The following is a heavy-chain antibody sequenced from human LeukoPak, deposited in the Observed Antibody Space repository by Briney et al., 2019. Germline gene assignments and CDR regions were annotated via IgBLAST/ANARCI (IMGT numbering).Heavy chain of an antibody. V-gene: IGHV3-23*01. CDR2: ISGSGGST. CDR1: GFNFSSYA. J-gene: IGHJ5*02. CDR3: AKEREWRGNWFDP. D-gene: IGHD3-3*01. Sequence: GGSLRLSCAASGFNFSSYAMSWVRQAPGKGLERVTAISGSGGSTYYADSVKGRFTISRDNSKNTLYLQMNSLRAEDTAVYYCAKEREWRGNWFDPWGQGTLVTVSS.